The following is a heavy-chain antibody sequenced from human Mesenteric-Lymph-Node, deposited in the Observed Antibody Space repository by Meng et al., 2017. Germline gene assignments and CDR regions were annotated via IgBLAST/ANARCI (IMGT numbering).Heavy chain of an antibody. CDR2: FNPSGRGSIA. CDR3: ASCPTAIQNYYYYGMDV. CDR1: GYIFTDYY. V-gene: IGHV1-46*01. Sequence: ASAKVSCKASGYIFTDYYIHWVRQAPGHGREWMGLFNPSGRGSIAIYAQEFQGRVIMTRDTSTSTVYMELSSMSSEYTAVYYCASCPTAIQNYYYYGMDVWGQGTTVTVSS. J-gene: IGHJ6*02. D-gene: IGHD2-2*01.